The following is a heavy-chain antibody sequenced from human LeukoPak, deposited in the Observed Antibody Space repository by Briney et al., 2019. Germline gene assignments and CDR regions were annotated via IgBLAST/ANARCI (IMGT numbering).Heavy chain of an antibody. CDR2: ISAYNGNT. Sequence: ASVKVSCKASGYTFTSYGISWVRQAPGQGLEWMGWISAYNGNTNYAQKLQGRVTMTTDTSTSTAYMELRSLRSDDTAVYYCAIDSYYYDSSTFDYWGQGTLVTVSS. V-gene: IGHV1-18*01. CDR1: GYTFTSYG. CDR3: AIDSYYYDSSTFDY. D-gene: IGHD3-22*01. J-gene: IGHJ4*02.